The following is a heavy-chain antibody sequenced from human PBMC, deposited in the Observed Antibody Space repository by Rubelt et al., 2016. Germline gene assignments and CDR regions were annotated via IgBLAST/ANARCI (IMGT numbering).Heavy chain of an antibody. V-gene: IGHV4-39*01. J-gene: IGHJ4*02. Sequence: QLQLQESGPGLVKPSETLSLTCTVSGGSISSRSYYWGCIRQPPGKGLEWIGSVYYSGSTYYKPSLKSRVTISVDTSENLFSLKLNAVNAADKAVYFCARLLPKQRQGAEFWGEGTLVTVSA. D-gene: IGHD3-16*01. CDR1: GGSISSRSYY. CDR3: ARLLPKQRQGAEF. CDR2: VYYSGST.